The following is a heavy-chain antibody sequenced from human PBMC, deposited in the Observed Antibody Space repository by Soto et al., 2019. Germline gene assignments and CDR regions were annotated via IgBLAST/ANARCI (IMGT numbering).Heavy chain of an antibody. D-gene: IGHD6-25*01. CDR2: IYYTGAT. Sequence: QVELQESGPRLVKYSGTLSLTCEVSSGSISTGNWWSWVRQPPGKGLEWIGEIYYTGATNYNPSLQSRGPMTTDKPRDQFSLILRSAPAADTPVYYCARVFSSGSGWMYYFAFWGQGILVSVSS. V-gene: IGHV4-4*02. J-gene: IGHJ4*02. CDR3: ARVFSSGSGWMYYFAF. CDR1: SGSISTGNW.